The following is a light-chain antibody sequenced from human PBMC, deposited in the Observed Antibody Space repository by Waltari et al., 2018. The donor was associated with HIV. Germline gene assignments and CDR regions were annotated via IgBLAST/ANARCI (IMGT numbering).Light chain of an antibody. V-gene: IGKV3-20*01. CDR2: GAS. CDR3: QQYGSSPPYT. J-gene: IGKJ2*01. Sequence: EIVLTPSPGTLSLSQGETATLPCRASQSVSSSYLAWYQQKPGQAPRLLISGASSRATGVPDRCSGSGAGTDFTLTISRLEPEDFAVYYCQQYGSSPPYTFGQGTKLEIK. CDR1: QSVSSSY.